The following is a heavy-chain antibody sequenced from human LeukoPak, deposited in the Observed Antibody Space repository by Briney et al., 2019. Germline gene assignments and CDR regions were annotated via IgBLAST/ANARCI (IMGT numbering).Heavy chain of an antibody. CDR3: ARDRGRFHDNYYYYYMDV. D-gene: IGHD3-10*01. Sequence: ASVKVSCKASGYTFTGYYMHWVRQAPGQGLEWVGGINPNSGGTNYAQKFQGRVTMTRDTSISTAYMELSRLRSDDTAVYYCARDRGRFHDNYYYYYMDVWGKATTVTVSS. V-gene: IGHV1-2*02. CDR2: INPNSGGT. CDR1: GYTFTGYY. J-gene: IGHJ6*03.